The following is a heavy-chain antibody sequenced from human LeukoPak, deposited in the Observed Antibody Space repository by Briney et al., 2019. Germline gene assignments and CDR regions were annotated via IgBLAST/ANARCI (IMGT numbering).Heavy chain of an antibody. V-gene: IGHV3-48*01. CDR1: GFTFSSYS. Sequence: GGSLRLSCAASGFTFSSYSMNWVRQAPGKGLEWVSYISSSSSTIYYADSVKGRFTISRDNAKNSLYLQMNSLRAEDTAVYYCARENYGGKMNYWGQGTLVTVSS. J-gene: IGHJ4*02. D-gene: IGHD4-23*01. CDR3: ARENYGGKMNY. CDR2: ISSSSSTI.